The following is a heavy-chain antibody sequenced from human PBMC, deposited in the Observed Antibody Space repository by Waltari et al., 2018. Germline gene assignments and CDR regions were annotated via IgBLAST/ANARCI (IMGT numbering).Heavy chain of an antibody. CDR1: GYTFTGYY. V-gene: IGHV1-2*02. J-gene: IGHJ4*02. D-gene: IGHD7-27*01. Sequence: QVQLVQSGAEVKKHGASVTVSCKASGYTFTGYYLTCVRQAPGQGLEWMGWINPNSGGTNYAQKFQGRVTMTRDTSISTAYMELSRLRSDDTAVYYCARVLTPTGGPGYWGQGTLVTVSS. CDR2: INPNSGGT. CDR3: ARVLTPTGGPGY.